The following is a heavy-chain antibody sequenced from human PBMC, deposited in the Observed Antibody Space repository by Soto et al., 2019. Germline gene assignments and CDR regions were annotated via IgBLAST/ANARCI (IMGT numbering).Heavy chain of an antibody. Sequence: SEKLSLTCTVSGGSLSSYYWTWIRQSPGKGLEWIGYVYFSGNTNYNPSLKSRVTISIDTSKNQFSLRLASVTAADTAFYWCGSVRTRGYVRAWGQGSLVTGCS. J-gene: IGHJ5*02. CDR3: GSVRTRGYVRA. V-gene: IGHV4-59*01. D-gene: IGHD6-25*01. CDR1: GGSLSSYY. CDR2: VYFSGNT.